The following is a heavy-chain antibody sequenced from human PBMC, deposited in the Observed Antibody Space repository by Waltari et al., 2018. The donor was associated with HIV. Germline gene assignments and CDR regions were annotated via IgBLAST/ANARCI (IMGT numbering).Heavy chain of an antibody. J-gene: IGHJ4*02. V-gene: IGHV1-2*02. CDR2: INPQFGDT. Sequence: QVQLVQSGAEVKKPGASVKVSCKASGYTFRDYYVHWVRQAPGQGLEWMGWINPQFGDTKFVEKFQGRVTMTRDTSISTVYMELSRLTSDDTAVYYCARDSGGSYSLDYWGQGTLVTVSS. D-gene: IGHD3-10*01. CDR1: GYTFRDYY. CDR3: ARDSGGSYSLDY.